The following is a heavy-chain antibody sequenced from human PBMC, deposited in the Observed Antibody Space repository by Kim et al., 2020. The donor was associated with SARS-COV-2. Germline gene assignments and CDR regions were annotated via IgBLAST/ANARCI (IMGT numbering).Heavy chain of an antibody. CDR3: ARGHFDTATNVDI. Sequence: YNPALKSRVTISVDTSKNQFSLKLSSVTAADTAVYYCARGHFDTATNVDIWGQGTMVTVSS. J-gene: IGHJ3*02. D-gene: IGHD3-22*01. V-gene: IGHV4-30-2*05.